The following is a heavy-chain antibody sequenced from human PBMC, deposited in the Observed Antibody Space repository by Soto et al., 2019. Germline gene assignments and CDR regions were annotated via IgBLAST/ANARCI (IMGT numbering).Heavy chain of an antibody. D-gene: IGHD4-17*01. CDR1: GFTFDDYA. V-gene: IGHV3-9*01. Sequence: SGGSLRLSCAASGFTFDDYAMHWVRQGPGKGLEWVSSISWNSGNLGYADSVKGRFTISRDNAKNSLYLQMNSLRGEDTALYYCAKGASTTVFAFNDYWGQGTLVTVSS. CDR2: ISWNSGNL. J-gene: IGHJ4*02. CDR3: AKGASTTVFAFNDY.